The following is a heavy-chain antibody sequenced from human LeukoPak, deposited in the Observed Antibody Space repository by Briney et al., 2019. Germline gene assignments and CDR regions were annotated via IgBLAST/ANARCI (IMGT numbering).Heavy chain of an antibody. CDR1: GFTFWDYW. D-gene: IGHD1-1*01. CDR3: ARDATGN. CDR2: INIGGTLT. J-gene: IGHJ4*02. V-gene: IGHV3-74*01. Sequence: GGPLRLFCGASGFTFWDYWVHCVRPARGRGVVWVSRINIGGTLTNYADSVEGRFTSSRDNAKNTVYLQMNSLRVEDTAVYYCARDATGNWGQGTLVTVSS.